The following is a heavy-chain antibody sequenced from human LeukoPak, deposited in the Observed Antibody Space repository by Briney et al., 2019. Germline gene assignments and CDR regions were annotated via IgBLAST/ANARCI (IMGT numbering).Heavy chain of an antibody. CDR1: GGSFSGYY. D-gene: IGHD4/OR15-4a*01. CDR3: ARGPGLYYYYYYYMDV. J-gene: IGHJ6*03. CDR2: ISDSGST. V-gene: IGHV4-34*01. Sequence: PSETLSLTCAFYGGSFSGYYWSWIRQPPGKGLEWIGEISDSGSTNYNPSLKSRVTISVDTSKKQFSLKLNSVTAADTAVYYCARGPGLYYYYYYYMDVWGKGTTVTISS.